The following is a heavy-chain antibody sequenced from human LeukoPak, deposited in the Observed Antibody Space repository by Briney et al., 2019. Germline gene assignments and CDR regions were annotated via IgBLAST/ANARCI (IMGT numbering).Heavy chain of an antibody. Sequence: PGGSLRLSCAASGFTFDDYAMHWVRQAPGKGLEWVSGISWNSGSIGYADSVKGRFTISRDNAKNSLYLQMNSLRAEDTAVYYCARVDGDTAPLDYYFDYWGQGTLVTVSS. CDR2: ISWNSGSI. V-gene: IGHV3-9*01. CDR3: ARVDGDTAPLDYYFDY. D-gene: IGHD5-18*01. CDR1: GFTFDDYA. J-gene: IGHJ4*02.